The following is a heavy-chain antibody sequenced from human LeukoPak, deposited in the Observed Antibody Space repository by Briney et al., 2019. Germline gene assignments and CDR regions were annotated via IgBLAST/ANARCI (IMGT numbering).Heavy chain of an antibody. Sequence: GGSLRLSCAASGFTFSSYAMHWVRQAPGKGLEWVAVISYDGSNKYYADSVKGRFTISRDNSKNTLYLQMNSLRAEDTAVYYCARGLRYYYDSSGKRAIDYWGQGTLVTVSS. D-gene: IGHD3-22*01. CDR3: ARGLRYYYDSSGKRAIDY. CDR2: ISYDGSNK. J-gene: IGHJ4*02. V-gene: IGHV3-30*14. CDR1: GFTFSSYA.